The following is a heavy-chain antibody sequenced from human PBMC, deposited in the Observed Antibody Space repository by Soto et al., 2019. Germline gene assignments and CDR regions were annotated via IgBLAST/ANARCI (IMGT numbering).Heavy chain of an antibody. D-gene: IGHD2-2*01. Sequence: VASVKVSCKVSGYTLTELSMHWVRQAPGKGLEWMGGFDPEDGETIYAQKFQGRVTMTEDTSTDTAYMELSSLRSEDTAVYYCATLYCSSTSCFNYYYYGMDVWGQGTTVTVSS. V-gene: IGHV1-24*01. CDR1: GYTLTELS. CDR2: FDPEDGET. J-gene: IGHJ6*02. CDR3: ATLYCSSTSCFNYYYYGMDV.